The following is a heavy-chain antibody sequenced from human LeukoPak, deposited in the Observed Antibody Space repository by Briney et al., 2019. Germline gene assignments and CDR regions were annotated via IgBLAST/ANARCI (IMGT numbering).Heavy chain of an antibody. CDR1: GGTFSSYA. Sequence: SVKVSCKASGGTFSSYAISWVRQAPGQGLEWMGGIIPIFGTANYAQKFQGRVTITADESTSTAYMELSSLRSEDTAVYYCARALSYCSSTSCPFDYWGQGTLVIVSS. J-gene: IGHJ4*02. V-gene: IGHV1-69*01. CDR2: IIPIFGTA. D-gene: IGHD2-2*01. CDR3: ARALSYCSSTSCPFDY.